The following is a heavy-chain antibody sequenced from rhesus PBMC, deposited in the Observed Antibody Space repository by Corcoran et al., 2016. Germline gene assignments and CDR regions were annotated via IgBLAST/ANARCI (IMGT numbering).Heavy chain of an antibody. Sequence: QVQLQESGPGLVKPSETLSVTCAVSGGSISSNYWSWIRQPPGKGLEWIGRISGSGGSTDYNPSLQSRVTSSTDTSKNQSSLKLSAVTAADTAVYYCARGRYYNIGTGYYTAGGFDYWGQGVLVTVSS. CDR2: ISGSGGST. CDR1: GGSISSNY. D-gene: IGHD3-3*01. J-gene: IGHJ4*01. CDR3: ARGRYYNIGTGYYTAGGFDY. V-gene: IGHV4-173*01.